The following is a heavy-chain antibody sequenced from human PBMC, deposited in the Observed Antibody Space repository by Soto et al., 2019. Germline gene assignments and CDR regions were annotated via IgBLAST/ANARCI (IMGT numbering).Heavy chain of an antibody. D-gene: IGHD3-22*01. V-gene: IGHV3-11*01. Sequence: TGGSLRLSCAASGFTFSDYYMSWIRQAPGQGLEWVSYISSSDSIVSYADPVKGRFTISRDNAKNSLYLQMNSLRAEDTAVYFCARDLGYYDSSGYFDYWGQGTLVTVSS. CDR1: GFTFSDYY. CDR2: ISSSDSIV. J-gene: IGHJ4*02. CDR3: ARDLGYYDSSGYFDY.